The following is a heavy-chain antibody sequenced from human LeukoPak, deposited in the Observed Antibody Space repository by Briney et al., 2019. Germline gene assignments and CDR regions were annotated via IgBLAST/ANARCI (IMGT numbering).Heavy chain of an antibody. D-gene: IGHD3-10*01. CDR1: GGSISSYY. J-gene: IGHJ4*02. Sequence: SETLSLTCTVSGGSISSYYWSWIRQPPGKGLEWIGYIYYSGSTNYNPSLKSRVTMSVDTSKNQFSLKLSSVSAADTAVYYCARLMFRGAPGDCWGQGTLVTVSS. CDR2: IYYSGST. CDR3: ARLMFRGAPGDC. V-gene: IGHV4-59*08.